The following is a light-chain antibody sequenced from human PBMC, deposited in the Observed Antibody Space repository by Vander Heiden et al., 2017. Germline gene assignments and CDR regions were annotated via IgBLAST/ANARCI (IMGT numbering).Light chain of an antibody. CDR1: TLRSYS. Sequence: SSELTQDPTVSVALGQTVRITCQGDTLRSYSASWYQHKPGQASVLVIYGKNNRPSGIPDRFSGSSSGNTASLTINGAQAEDEADYYCNSRDSSGNHVVFGGGTKLTVL. CDR3: NSRDSSGNHVV. CDR2: GKN. J-gene: IGLJ2*01. V-gene: IGLV3-19*01.